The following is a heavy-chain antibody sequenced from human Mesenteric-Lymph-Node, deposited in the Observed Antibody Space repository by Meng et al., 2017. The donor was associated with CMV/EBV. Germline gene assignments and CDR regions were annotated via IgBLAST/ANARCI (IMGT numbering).Heavy chain of an antibody. CDR1: YA. Sequence: YAMSWVRQAPGKGLEWVSTISGSGDSTYYADSVKGRFTISRDNSKNTLSLQMNSLRAEDTAVYYCAKRGYCSSATCYTIPSTRFDYWGQGTLVTVSS. J-gene: IGHJ4*02. D-gene: IGHD2-2*02. CDR3: AKRGYCSSATCYTIPSTRFDY. V-gene: IGHV3-23*01. CDR2: ISGSGDST.